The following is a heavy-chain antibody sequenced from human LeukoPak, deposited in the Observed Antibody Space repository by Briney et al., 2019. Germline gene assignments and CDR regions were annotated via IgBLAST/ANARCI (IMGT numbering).Heavy chain of an antibody. V-gene: IGHV1-18*01. CDR2: ISAYNGNT. J-gene: IGHJ4*02. Sequence: GASVKVSCKASGYTFTSYGISWVRQAPGQGLEWMGWISAYNGNTNCAQKLQGRVTMTTDTSTSTAYMELRSLRSDDTAVYYCARDRGSRDGYHAADYWGQGTLVTVSS. CDR3: ARDRGSRDGYHAADY. CDR1: GYTFTSYG. D-gene: IGHD5-24*01.